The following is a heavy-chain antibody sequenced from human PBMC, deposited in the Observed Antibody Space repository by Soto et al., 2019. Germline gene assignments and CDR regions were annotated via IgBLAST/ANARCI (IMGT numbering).Heavy chain of an antibody. J-gene: IGHJ5*02. CDR1: GFTISNNA. Sequence: EVHLLESGGGLVQPGGSLRLSCAASGFTISNNAMNWVRQAPRKGLEWVSTSFRSGGGGGTRYADSVKGRFTISRDNSKNTLYLQMNSLRAEDTAIYYCARDVSSYSFSWGQGTLVTVSS. D-gene: IGHD3-22*01. V-gene: IGHV3-23*01. CDR2: SFRSGGGGGT. CDR3: ARDVSSYSFS.